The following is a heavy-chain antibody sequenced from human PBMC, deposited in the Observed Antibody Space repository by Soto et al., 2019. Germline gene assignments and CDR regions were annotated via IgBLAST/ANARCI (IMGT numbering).Heavy chain of an antibody. D-gene: IGHD1-26*01. Sequence: GSLRLSCAASGFTFSTFAMSWVRQPPGKGLEWVSAISAGGDPTYYADSVRDRFTISRDNSKNMVFLQLNSLKAEDTAIYYCAKDEVGATRYWGRGTLVTVSS. CDR1: GFTFSTFA. CDR2: ISAGGDPT. V-gene: IGHV3-23*01. CDR3: AKDEVGATRY. J-gene: IGHJ4*02.